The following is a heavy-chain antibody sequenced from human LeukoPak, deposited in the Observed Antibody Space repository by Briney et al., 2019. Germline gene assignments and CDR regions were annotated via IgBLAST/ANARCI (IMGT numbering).Heavy chain of an antibody. Sequence: GASVKVSCKASGYTFTVYYMHWVRQAPGQGLEWMGRINPNSGGTNYAQKFQGRVTMTRDTSISTAYMELSRLRSDDTAVYYCARAINELGTVAGAFDIWGQGTMVTVSS. CDR2: INPNSGGT. J-gene: IGHJ3*02. CDR1: GYTFTVYY. D-gene: IGHD6-19*01. V-gene: IGHV1-2*06. CDR3: ARAINELGTVAGAFDI.